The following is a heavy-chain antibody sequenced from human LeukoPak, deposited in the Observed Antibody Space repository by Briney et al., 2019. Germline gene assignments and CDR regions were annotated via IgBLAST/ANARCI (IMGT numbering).Heavy chain of an antibody. J-gene: IGHJ4*02. Sequence: GASVKVSCKASGYTFFNHAIHWVRQAPGQRLEWMGWINIGNGNTKYSQNFQGRITITRDTSATTAYMDLSSLRSEDTAMYYCARRLGRSFDYWGQGTLVTVSS. V-gene: IGHV1-3*04. D-gene: IGHD2-21*01. CDR3: ARRLGRSFDY. CDR1: GYTFFNHA. CDR2: INIGNGNT.